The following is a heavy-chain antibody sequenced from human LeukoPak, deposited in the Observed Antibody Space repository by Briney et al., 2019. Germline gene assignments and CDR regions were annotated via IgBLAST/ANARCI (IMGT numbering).Heavy chain of an antibody. J-gene: IGHJ4*02. CDR1: GFTFSTYA. V-gene: IGHV3-30*02. D-gene: IGHD4-17*01. CDR2: IRYDGTNK. Sequence: WGSLRLSCAASGFTFSTYAMRWVRQAPGKGLEWVALIRYDGTNKYYADSVKGRFTISGEISKNTAYLQLNSLSAEDTAAYYCAKDSYADYDLRYWAQGTLVTVSS. CDR3: AKDSYADYDLRY.